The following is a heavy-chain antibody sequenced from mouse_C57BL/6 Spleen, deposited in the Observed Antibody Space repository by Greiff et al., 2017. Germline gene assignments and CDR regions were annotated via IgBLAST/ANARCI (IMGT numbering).Heavy chain of an antibody. CDR1: GYTFTSYG. V-gene: IGHV1-81*01. CDR3: AREGLGRFAY. D-gene: IGHD4-1*01. CDR2: IYPRSGNT. J-gene: IGHJ3*01. Sequence: VKLVESGAELARPGASVKLSCKASGYTFTSYGISWVKQRTGQGLEWIGEIYPRSGNTYYNEKFKGKATLTADKSSSTAYMQLRSLTSEDSGVCFCAREGLGRFAYWGQGTLVTVSA.